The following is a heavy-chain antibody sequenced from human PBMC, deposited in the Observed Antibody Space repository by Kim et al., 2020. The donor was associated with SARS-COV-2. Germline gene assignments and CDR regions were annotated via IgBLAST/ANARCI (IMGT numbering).Heavy chain of an antibody. CDR2: ISSSSSHT. CDR3: ARVGLRYFDWLFYAFDI. J-gene: IGHJ3*02. CDR1: GFSFSDYY. Sequence: GGSLRLSCVASGFSFSDYYMSWIRQAPGKGLEWVSYISSSSSHTNYGDSVKGRFTISRDNAKNSLYLQMNSLGAEDTAVYYCARVGLRYFDWLFYAFDIWGQGAMGTVSS. V-gene: IGHV3-11*03. D-gene: IGHD3-9*01.